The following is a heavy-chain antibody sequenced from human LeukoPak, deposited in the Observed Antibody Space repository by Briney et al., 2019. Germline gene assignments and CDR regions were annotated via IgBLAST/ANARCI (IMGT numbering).Heavy chain of an antibody. Sequence: PGGSLRLSCAASGFTFGSYGMHWVRQAPGKGLEWVAYIRFDGNIKYYVDSVKGRFTISRDNSKNTLYLQMTSLRADDTAVYYCAKVAAATGSGEGNWFDPWGQGTLVTVSS. J-gene: IGHJ5*02. CDR1: GFTFGSYG. V-gene: IGHV3-30*02. D-gene: IGHD6-13*01. CDR3: AKVAAATGSGEGNWFDP. CDR2: IRFDGNIK.